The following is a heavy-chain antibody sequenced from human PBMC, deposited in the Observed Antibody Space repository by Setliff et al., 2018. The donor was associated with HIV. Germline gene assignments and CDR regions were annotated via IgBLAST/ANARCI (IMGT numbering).Heavy chain of an antibody. V-gene: IGHV1-69*13. CDR2: IIPIFGTT. Sequence: ASVKVSCKASGYTFTSYGINWVRQATGQGLEWMGGIIPIFGTTHYAQKFQGRVTVTADESTSTAYMQLSSLRSDDTAVYYCARGRNYDSSGYGDYYYYMDVWGKGTTVTVSS. J-gene: IGHJ6*03. D-gene: IGHD3-22*01. CDR3: ARGRNYDSSGYGDYYYYMDV. CDR1: GYTFTSYG.